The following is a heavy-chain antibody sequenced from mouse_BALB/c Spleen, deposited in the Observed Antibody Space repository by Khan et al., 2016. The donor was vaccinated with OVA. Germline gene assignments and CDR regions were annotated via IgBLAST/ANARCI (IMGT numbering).Heavy chain of an antibody. CDR1: GFSLPNYG. Sequence: QVQLQQSGPGLVAPSQSLSITCTISGFSLPNYGIHWVRQPPGKGLEWLVVIWSAGSTTYNSALKSSLTTTKDNSKSQVFLKMNSLQTDDTAVYFCARQPYYHYNSMDYWGQGTSVTVSS. CDR3: ARQPYYHYNSMDY. D-gene: IGHD2-10*01. CDR2: IWSAGST. V-gene: IGHV2-6-1*01. J-gene: IGHJ4*01.